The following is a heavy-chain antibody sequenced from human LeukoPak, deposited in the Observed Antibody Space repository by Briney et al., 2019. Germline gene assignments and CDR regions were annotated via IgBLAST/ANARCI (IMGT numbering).Heavy chain of an antibody. V-gene: IGHV4-4*02. J-gene: IGHJ4*02. Sequence: SETLSLTCAVSGGSISSSNWWSWVRQPPGKGLEWIGEIYHSGSTNYNPSLKSRVTISVDKSKNQFSLKLSSVTAADTAVYYCARDGDYYDSSGYIFDYWGQGTLVTVSS. CDR3: ARDGDYYDSSGYIFDY. CDR2: IYHSGST. CDR1: GGSISSSNW. D-gene: IGHD3-22*01.